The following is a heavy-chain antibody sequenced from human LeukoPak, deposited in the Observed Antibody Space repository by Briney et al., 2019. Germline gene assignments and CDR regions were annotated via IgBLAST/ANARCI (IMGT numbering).Heavy chain of an antibody. D-gene: IGHD4-23*01. Sequence: SETLSLTCAVYGGSFSGYYWSWIRQPPGKGLEWIGEINHSGSTNYNPSLKSRVTISVDTSKNQFSLKLSSVTAADTVVYYCARGLGGELDYWGQGTLVTVSS. CDR1: GGSFSGYY. J-gene: IGHJ4*02. V-gene: IGHV4-34*01. CDR3: ARGLGGELDY. CDR2: INHSGST.